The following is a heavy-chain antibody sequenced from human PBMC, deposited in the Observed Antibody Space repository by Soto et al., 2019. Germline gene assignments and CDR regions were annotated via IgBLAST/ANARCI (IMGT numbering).Heavy chain of an antibody. V-gene: IGHV1-2*04. CDR2: INPNSGGT. D-gene: IGHD3-22*01. CDR1: GYTFTGYY. CDR3: ARGGDSSGYYYGDFDY. J-gene: IGHJ4*02. Sequence: GASVKVSCKASGYTFTGYYMHWVRQAPGQGLEWMGWINPNSGGTNYAQKFQGWVTMTRDTSISTAYMELSRLRSDDTAVYYCARGGDSSGYYYGDFDYWGQGTLVTVSS.